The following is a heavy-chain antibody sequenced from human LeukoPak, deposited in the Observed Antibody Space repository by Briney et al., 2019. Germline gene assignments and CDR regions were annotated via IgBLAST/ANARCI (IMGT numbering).Heavy chain of an antibody. CDR1: GGSISRSHYY. V-gene: IGHV4-39*07. CDR3: AILPPRDTYYYDRTGYYRPGVH. CDR2: IYYSGST. Sequence: SETLSLTCTVSGGSISRSHYYWGWMRQPPGKGLEWIGRIYYSGSTYYEPSLKSRVTISVDMSKNQFSLELRSVTAAATAVYYCAILPPRDTYYYDRTGYYRPGVHWGRGTLVTASS. J-gene: IGHJ4*02. D-gene: IGHD3-22*01.